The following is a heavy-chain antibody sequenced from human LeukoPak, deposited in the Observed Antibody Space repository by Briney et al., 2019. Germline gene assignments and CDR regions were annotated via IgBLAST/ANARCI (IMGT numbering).Heavy chain of an antibody. CDR2: TGTAGDT. CDR3: ARQNRNGFDY. V-gene: IGHV3-13*01. CDR1: GFTFSTYD. Sequence: GGSLRLSCAASGFTFSTYDFHWVRQTTGKGLEWVSATGTAGDTWYSGSVKGRFTISRENAKSSMYLQMNSLRVGDTAVYYYARQNRNGFDYWGQGTLVTVSS. D-gene: IGHD2-8*01. J-gene: IGHJ4*02.